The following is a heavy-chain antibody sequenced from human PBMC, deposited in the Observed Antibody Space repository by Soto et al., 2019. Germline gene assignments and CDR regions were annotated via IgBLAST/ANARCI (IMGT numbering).Heavy chain of an antibody. CDR1: GGSFSGYY. Sequence: XETLSLTCAVYGGSFSGYYWSWIRQPPGKGLEWIGEINHSGSTNYNPSLKSRVTISVDTSKNQFSLKLSSVTAADTAVYYCAREDPRQGGAFDIWGQGTMVTVSS. D-gene: IGHD2-15*01. CDR3: AREDPRQGGAFDI. CDR2: INHSGST. J-gene: IGHJ3*02. V-gene: IGHV4-34*01.